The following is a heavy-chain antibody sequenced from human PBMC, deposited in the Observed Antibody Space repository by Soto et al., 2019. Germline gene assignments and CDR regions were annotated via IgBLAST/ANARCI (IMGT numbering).Heavy chain of an antibody. Sequence: SVKVSCKASGYTFTRYPMHWVRQSPGQRLEWMGWINADNDNTKYSRKFQGRVTINRDTSASTAYMELSSLRSEDTDVYYCARDGCGRGGECLHRMDVWGQGPTVTVSS. D-gene: IGHD2-21*01. V-gene: IGHV1-3*01. CDR3: ARDGCGRGGECLHRMDV. CDR1: GYTFTRYP. J-gene: IGHJ6*02. CDR2: INADNDNT.